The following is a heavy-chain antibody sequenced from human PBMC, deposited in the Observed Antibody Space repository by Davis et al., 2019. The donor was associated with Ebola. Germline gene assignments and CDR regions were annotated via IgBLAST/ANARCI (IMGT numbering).Heavy chain of an antibody. CDR2: INHSGST. V-gene: IGHV4-34*01. CDR1: GGSFSGYY. Sequence: PSETLSLTCAVYGGSFSGYYWSWIRQPPGKGLEWIGEINHSGSTNYNPSLKSRVTISVDTSKNQFSLKLSSVTAADTAVYYCAGTPNYGDYSGRWFDPWGQGTLVTVSS. J-gene: IGHJ5*02. CDR3: AGTPNYGDYSGRWFDP. D-gene: IGHD4-17*01.